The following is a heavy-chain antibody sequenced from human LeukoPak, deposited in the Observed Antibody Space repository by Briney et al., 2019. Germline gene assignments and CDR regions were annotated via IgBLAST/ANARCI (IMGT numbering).Heavy chain of an antibody. CDR2: ISAFNGNA. J-gene: IGHJ6*02. Sequence: ASVKVSCKASGYIFTTYAITWVRQAPGQGLEWRGGISAFNGNANYAQKFQGRVTLTTHASTRTAYMELRSLRSDDTAVYFCAREFKPPGMSMIADFYGMDVWGQGTTVTVSS. D-gene: IGHD3-22*01. V-gene: IGHV1-18*01. CDR3: AREFKPPGMSMIADFYGMDV. CDR1: GYIFTTYA.